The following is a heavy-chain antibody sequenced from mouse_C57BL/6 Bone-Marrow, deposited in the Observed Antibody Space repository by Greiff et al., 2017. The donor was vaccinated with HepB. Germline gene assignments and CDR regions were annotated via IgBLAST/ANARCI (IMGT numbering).Heavy chain of an antibody. J-gene: IGHJ2*01. CDR1: GYTFTSYW. V-gene: IGHV1-59*01. CDR3: ARGDYSNYHPYYVDY. CDR2: IDPSDSYT. Sequence: QVQLQQPGAELVRPGTSVKLSCKASGYTFTSYWMHWVKQRPGQGLEWIGVIDPSDSYTNYNQKFKGKATLTVDTSSSTAYMQLSSLTSEDSAVYYCARGDYSNYHPYYVDYWGQGTTLTVSS. D-gene: IGHD2-5*01.